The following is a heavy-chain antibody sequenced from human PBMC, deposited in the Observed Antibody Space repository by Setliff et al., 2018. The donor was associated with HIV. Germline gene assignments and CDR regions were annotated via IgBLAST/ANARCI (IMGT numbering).Heavy chain of an antibody. CDR1: GLTFSNYW. Sequence: GGSLRLSCAASGLTFSNYWIIWVRQAPGKGLEWVANISQDGSKKYYVDSVKGRFTISRDNAKNSLCLQMNSLTADDTAVYYCARDSGTTMGASGPGYWGQGTLVTVSS. D-gene: IGHD1-26*01. J-gene: IGHJ4*02. CDR2: ISQDGSKK. V-gene: IGHV3-7*01. CDR3: ARDSGTTMGASGPGY.